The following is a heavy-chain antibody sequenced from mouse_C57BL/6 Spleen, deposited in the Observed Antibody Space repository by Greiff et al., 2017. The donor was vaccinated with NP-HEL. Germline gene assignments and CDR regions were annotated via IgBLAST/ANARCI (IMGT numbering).Heavy chain of an antibody. J-gene: IGHJ3*01. D-gene: IGHD4-1*01. Sequence: VQLQQPGAELVKPGASVKLSCKASGYTFTSYWMHWVKQRPGQGLEWIGMIHPNSGSTNYNEKFKSKATLTVDKSSSTAYMQLSSLTSEDSAVYYCARWKLTGRAYFAYWGQGTLVTVSA. CDR2: IHPNSGST. CDR1: GYTFTSYW. CDR3: ARWKLTGRAYFAY. V-gene: IGHV1-64*01.